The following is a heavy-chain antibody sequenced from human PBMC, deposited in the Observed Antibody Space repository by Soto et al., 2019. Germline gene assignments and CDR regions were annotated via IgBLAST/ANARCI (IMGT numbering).Heavy chain of an antibody. D-gene: IGHD2-2*01. J-gene: IGHJ4*02. V-gene: IGHV3-23*01. Sequence: EVQLLESGGGLVQPGGSLRLSCAASGFTFSSYAMSWVRQAPGKGLEWVSAISGSGGSTYYADSVKGRFTISSDNSKYTLYLQMNSLRAEDTAVYYCAKVGLGIFVVVPAAMPGFDYWGQGTLVTVSS. CDR3: AKVGLGIFVVVPAAMPGFDY. CDR2: ISGSGGST. CDR1: GFTFSSYA.